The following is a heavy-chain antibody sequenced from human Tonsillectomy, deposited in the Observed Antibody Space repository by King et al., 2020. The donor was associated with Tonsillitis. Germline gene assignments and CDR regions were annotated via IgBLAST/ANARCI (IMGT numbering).Heavy chain of an antibody. Sequence: VQLVESGGGLVQPGGSLRLSCAASGLTVSSNYMSWVRQAPGKGLEWVSVISSGGSTYYAASVKGRFTISRDNSKTTLYLQMNSPRAEDTAVYYCARDVDVDTAMLLGDYMDVWGKGTTVTVSS. J-gene: IGHJ6*03. D-gene: IGHD5-18*01. CDR1: GLTVSSNY. CDR2: ISSGGST. V-gene: IGHV3-66*01. CDR3: ARDVDVDTAMLLGDYMDV.